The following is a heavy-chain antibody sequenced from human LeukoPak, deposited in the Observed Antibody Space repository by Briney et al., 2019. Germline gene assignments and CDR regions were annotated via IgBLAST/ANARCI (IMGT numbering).Heavy chain of an antibody. CDR2: VYYSGST. CDR3: ASLRYCSGGSCFPKYFQH. Sequence: PSETLSLTCTVSGGSISSYCWSWIRQPPWKGLEWIGYVYYSGSTNYNPSLKSRVTMSVATSKNQFSLKLSSVTAADTAVYYCASLRYCSGGSCFPKYFQHWGQGTLVTVSS. CDR1: GGSISSYC. D-gene: IGHD2-15*01. J-gene: IGHJ1*01. V-gene: IGHV4-59*08.